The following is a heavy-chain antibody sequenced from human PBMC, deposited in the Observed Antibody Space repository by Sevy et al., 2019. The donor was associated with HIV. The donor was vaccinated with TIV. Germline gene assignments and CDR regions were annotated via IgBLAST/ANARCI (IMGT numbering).Heavy chain of an antibody. CDR2: IKGDGSDK. V-gene: IGHV3-7*01. CDR3: AHETFGRFDS. D-gene: IGHD3-16*01. Sequence: GGSLRLSCAASGFSFSANWMNWVRQAPGKGLEWVANIKGDGSDKHYVDSVEGRFTISRDNAKNVLYLQTNSLRVEDTAVYYCAHETFGRFDSWGQGTLVTVSS. CDR1: GFSFSANW. J-gene: IGHJ4*02.